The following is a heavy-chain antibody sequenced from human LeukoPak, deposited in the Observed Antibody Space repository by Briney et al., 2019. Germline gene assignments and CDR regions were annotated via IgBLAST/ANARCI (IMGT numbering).Heavy chain of an antibody. Sequence: GGSLRLSCAASGFTFTSYTMNWVRQAPGKGLEWVSSISSSSSYIYYADSVKGRFTISRDNAKNSLYLQMNSLRAEDTAVYYCARDRYDFWSGYRYYYMDVWGKGTTVTVSS. CDR2: ISSSSSYI. D-gene: IGHD3-3*01. CDR3: ARDRYDFWSGYRYYYMDV. V-gene: IGHV3-21*01. CDR1: GFTFTSYT. J-gene: IGHJ6*03.